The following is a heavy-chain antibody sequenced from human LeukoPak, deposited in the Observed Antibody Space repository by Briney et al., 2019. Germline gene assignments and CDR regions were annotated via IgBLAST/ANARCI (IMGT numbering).Heavy chain of an antibody. J-gene: IGHJ4*02. V-gene: IGHV3-74*01. CDR2: IDSDGSTT. CDR1: GFAFSTYW. Sequence: GGSLRLSCAASGFAFSTYWMHWVRQAPGKGLVWVSRIDSDGSTTSYADSVKGRFTISRDNAKNTLYLQMDSLRAEDTAVYYCTRRKWELLPFDCWGQGTLVAVSS. D-gene: IGHD1-26*01. CDR3: TRRKWELLPFDC.